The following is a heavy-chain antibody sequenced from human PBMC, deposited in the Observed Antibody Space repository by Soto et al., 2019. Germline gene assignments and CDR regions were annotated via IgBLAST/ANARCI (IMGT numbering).Heavy chain of an antibody. V-gene: IGHV3-30-3*01. CDR1: GFTFSSYA. CDR3: ARDVESGSSQYYYYYYGMDV. J-gene: IGHJ6*02. Sequence: QVQLVESGGGVVQPGRSLRLSCAASGFTFSSYAMHWVRQAPGKGLEWVAVISYDGSNKYYADSVKGRFTISRDNSKNPLYLQMNSLRAEDTAVYYCARDVESGSSQYYYYYYGMDVWGQGTTVTVSS. D-gene: IGHD1-26*01. CDR2: ISYDGSNK.